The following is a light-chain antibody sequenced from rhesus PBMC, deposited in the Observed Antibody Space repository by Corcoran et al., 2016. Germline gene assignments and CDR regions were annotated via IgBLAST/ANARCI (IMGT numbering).Light chain of an antibody. CDR2: GAS. J-gene: IGKJ1*01. CDR3: QPHNSHPWT. Sequence: DIQMTQSPSSLSASVGDRVTITCRASQTISSYLAWYQQKPGKVPKVLIYGASILESGGPSRFSGSGSGTAFTLTISRLQPEDFATYYCQPHNSHPWTFGQGTKVEIK. V-gene: IGKV1-44*02. CDR1: QTISSY.